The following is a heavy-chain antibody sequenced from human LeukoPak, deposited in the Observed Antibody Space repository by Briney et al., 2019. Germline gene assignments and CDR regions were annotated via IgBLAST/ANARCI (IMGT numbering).Heavy chain of an antibody. CDR2: INHSGST. J-gene: IGHJ5*02. D-gene: IGHD6-13*01. V-gene: IGHV4-34*01. CDR3: ARESRRSWYNWFDP. Sequence: SETLSLTCAVYGGSFSGYYWSWIRQPPGKGLEWIGEINHSGSTNYNPSLKSRVTISVDTSKNQFSLKLSSVTAADTAVYYCARESRRSWYNWFDPWGQGTLVTVSS. CDR1: GGSFSGYY.